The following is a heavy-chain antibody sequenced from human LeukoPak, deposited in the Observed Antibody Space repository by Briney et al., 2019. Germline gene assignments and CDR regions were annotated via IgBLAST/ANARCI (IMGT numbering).Heavy chain of an antibody. D-gene: IGHD3-22*01. CDR1: GFTFSNFG. CDR2: ITSGVGIT. CDR3: AKGDYYDLDY. J-gene: IGHJ4*02. Sequence: GGSLRLSCAASGFTFSNFGMNWVRQAPGKGLEWVSIITSGVGITYYADSVKGRFTISRDNSRNTLYLQMNSLRAEDTAVYYCAKGDYYDLDYWGQGTLVTVTS. V-gene: IGHV3-23*01.